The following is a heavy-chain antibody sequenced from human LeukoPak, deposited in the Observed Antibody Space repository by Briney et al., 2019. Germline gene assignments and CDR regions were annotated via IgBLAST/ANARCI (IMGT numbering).Heavy chain of an antibody. CDR3: GSGGIVVAAARHAFDI. CDR1: GFTFTTYA. CDR2: LSRSGVNT. D-gene: IGHD2-2*01. Sequence: GGSLSLSCAASGFTFTTYAMTWVRQAPGRGLEWVSTLSRSGVNTFYADSVKGRFTMSRDNSKNTLYLDMNSLSAEDTAVYYCGSGGIVVAAARHAFDIWGQGTMVTVSS. J-gene: IGHJ3*02. V-gene: IGHV3-23*01.